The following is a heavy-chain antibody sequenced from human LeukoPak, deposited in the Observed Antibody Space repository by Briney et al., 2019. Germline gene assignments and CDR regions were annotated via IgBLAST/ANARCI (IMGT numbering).Heavy chain of an antibody. Sequence: GSSVKISCKASGGTFSSYAISWVRQAPGQGLEWMGRIIPIFGTANYAQTFQGRVTITADESTSTAYMELSSLRSEDTAVYYCARVEGTHYYYGMDVWGKGTTVTVSS. V-gene: IGHV1-69*01. CDR2: IIPIFGTA. D-gene: IGHD1-1*01. J-gene: IGHJ6*04. CDR3: ARVEGTHYYYGMDV. CDR1: GGTFSSYA.